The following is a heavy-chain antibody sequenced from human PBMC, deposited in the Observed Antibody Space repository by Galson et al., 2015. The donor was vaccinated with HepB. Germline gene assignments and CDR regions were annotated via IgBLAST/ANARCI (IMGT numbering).Heavy chain of an antibody. J-gene: IGHJ3*02. CDR1: GFTFSSYS. D-gene: IGHD3-16*01. V-gene: IGHV3-21*01. CDR3: ARDLITSFEGDAFDI. Sequence: SLRLSCAASGFTFSSYSLNWVRQAPGKGLEWVSSISSSSGYIYYADSVKGRFTISRDNAKNSLYLQMNSLRAEDTAVYYCARDLITSFEGDAFDIWGQGTVVTVSS. CDR2: ISSSSGYI.